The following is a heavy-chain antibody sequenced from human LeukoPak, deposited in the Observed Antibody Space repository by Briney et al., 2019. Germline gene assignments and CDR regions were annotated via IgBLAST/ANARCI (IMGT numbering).Heavy chain of an antibody. V-gene: IGHV4-59*01. D-gene: IGHD6-13*01. CDR2: IHYSGGT. Sequence: KASETLSLTCTVSGNSISNYYWNWIRQPPGKGLEWIGHIHYSGGTNYNPSLKSRVTISVDTSKNQVSLKLNSVTAADTAVYYCARVARWAVPFDYWGLGTLVTVSS. CDR3: ARVARWAVPFDY. CDR1: GNSISNYY. J-gene: IGHJ4*02.